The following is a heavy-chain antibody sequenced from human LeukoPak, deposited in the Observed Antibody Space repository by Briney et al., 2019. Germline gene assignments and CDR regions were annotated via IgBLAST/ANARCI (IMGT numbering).Heavy chain of an antibody. V-gene: IGHV3-30*18. CDR1: GFTFSSYG. J-gene: IGHJ4*02. D-gene: IGHD6-13*01. CDR2: ISYDGSNK. CDR3: AKDCEYSSSWYYFDY. Sequence: GGSLRLSCAASGFTFSSYGMHWVRQAPGQGLEWVAVISYDGSNKYYADSVKGRFTISRDNSKNTLYLQMNSLRAEDTAVYYCAKDCEYSSSWYYFDYWGQGTLVTVSS.